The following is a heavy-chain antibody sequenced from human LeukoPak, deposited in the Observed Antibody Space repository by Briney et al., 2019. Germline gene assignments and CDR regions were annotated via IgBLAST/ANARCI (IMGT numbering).Heavy chain of an antibody. J-gene: IGHJ4*02. D-gene: IGHD6-13*01. CDR2: ISWDGGKT. Sequence: GGSLRLSCAASGFTFDDYTMHWVRQAPGKGLEWVSLISWDGGKTSYADSVKGRFTISRDNSKNSLYLQMNSLRTEDTALYYCVLQRLSAAFDYWGLGTLVTVSS. CDR1: GFTFDDYT. CDR3: VLQRLSAAFDY. V-gene: IGHV3-43*01.